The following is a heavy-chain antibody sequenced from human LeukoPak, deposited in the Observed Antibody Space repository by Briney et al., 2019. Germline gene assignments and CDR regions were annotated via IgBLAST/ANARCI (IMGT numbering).Heavy chain of an antibody. D-gene: IGHD2-2*01. V-gene: IGHV3-21*01. CDR3: ARDPIFCSSTSCSHLYYSDY. Sequence: PGGSLRLSCAAPGFTFSSYSMDWVRQAPGKGLEWVSSISSSSSYIYYADSVKGRFTISRDNAKNSLYLQMNSLRAEDTAVYYCARDPIFCSSTSCSHLYYSDYWGQGTLVTVSS. CDR1: GFTFSSYS. J-gene: IGHJ4*02. CDR2: ISSSSSYI.